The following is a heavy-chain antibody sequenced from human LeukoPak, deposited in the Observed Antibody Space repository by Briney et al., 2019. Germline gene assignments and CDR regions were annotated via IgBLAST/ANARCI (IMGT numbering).Heavy chain of an antibody. CDR3: AKHGFSSGWPQVPSDH. CDR1: GFTFNSYA. Sequence: SGGSLRLSCAASGFTFNSYAMIWVRQPPGKGLEWVSTVNRDGGATYYADSVKGRFTISRDNSKNTLYLQMISLRAEDTAVYYCAKHGFSSGWPQVPSDHWGQGTLVTVSS. V-gene: IGHV3-23*01. J-gene: IGHJ4*02. CDR2: VNRDGGAT. D-gene: IGHD6-19*01.